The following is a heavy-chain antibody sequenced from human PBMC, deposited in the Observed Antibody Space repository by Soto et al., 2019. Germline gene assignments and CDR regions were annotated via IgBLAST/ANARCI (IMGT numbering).Heavy chain of an antibody. CDR1: GFTFSSYG. Sequence: QVQLVESGGGVVQPGRSLRLSCAASGFTFSSYGMHWVRQAPGKGLEWVAVISYDGSNKYYADSVKGRFTISRDNSKNTLYLQMNSLRAEDTAVSYCAKVDSSGWYLFDYWGQGTLVTVSS. CDR3: AKVDSSGWYLFDY. V-gene: IGHV3-30*18. D-gene: IGHD6-19*01. CDR2: ISYDGSNK. J-gene: IGHJ4*02.